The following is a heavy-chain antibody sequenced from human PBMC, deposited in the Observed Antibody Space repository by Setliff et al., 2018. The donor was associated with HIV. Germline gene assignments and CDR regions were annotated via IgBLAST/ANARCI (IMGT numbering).Heavy chain of an antibody. D-gene: IGHD1-20*01. Sequence: PSETLSLSCAASGFTFSSYWMSWVRQAPGKGLEWVANIKQDGSEKYYVDSVKGRFTISRDNAKNSLYLQMNSLRAEDTAVYYCARYNWNPLGYRFDYWGQGTLVTVSS. CDR2: IKQDGSEK. V-gene: IGHV3-7*03. CDR1: GFTFSSYW. CDR3: ARYNWNPLGYRFDY. J-gene: IGHJ4*02.